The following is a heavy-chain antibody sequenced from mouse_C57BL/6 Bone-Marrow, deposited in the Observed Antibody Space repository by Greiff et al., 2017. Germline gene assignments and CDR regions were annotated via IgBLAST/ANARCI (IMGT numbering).Heavy chain of an antibody. CDR2: IYPGDGDT. D-gene: IGHD1-1*01. V-gene: IGHV1-82*01. J-gene: IGHJ2*01. CDR3: ARVYYYGSSYPFFDY. Sequence: VQLQQSGPELVKPGASVKISCKASGYAFSSSWMNWVKQRPGKGLEWIGRIYPGDGDTNYNGKFKGKATLTADKSSSTAYMPLSSLTSEDSAVYFCARVYYYGSSYPFFDYWGQGTTLTVSS. CDR1: GYAFSSSW.